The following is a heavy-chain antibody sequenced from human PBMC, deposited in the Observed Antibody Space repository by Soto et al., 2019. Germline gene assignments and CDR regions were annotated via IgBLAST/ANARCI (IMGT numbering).Heavy chain of an antibody. CDR1: GFTVSSNY. Sequence: EVQLVESGGGLVQPGGSLRLSCAASGFTVSSNYMSWVRQAPGKGLEWGSVIYSGGSTYYADSVKGRFTISRDNSKNTLYLQMNSLRAEDTAVYYCARAPYYYDSSGQDGGYWGQGTLVTVSS. CDR2: IYSGGST. CDR3: ARAPYYYDSSGQDGGY. V-gene: IGHV3-66*01. D-gene: IGHD3-22*01. J-gene: IGHJ4*02.